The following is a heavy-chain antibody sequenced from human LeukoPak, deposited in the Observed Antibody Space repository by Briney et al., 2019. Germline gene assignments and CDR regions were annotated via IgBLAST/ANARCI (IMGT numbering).Heavy chain of an antibody. V-gene: IGHV4-4*02. CDR1: GGSISSSNW. CDR2: IYHSGST. Sequence: SETLSLTCAVSGGSISSSNWWSWVRQPPGKGLEWIGEIYHSGSTNYNPSLKSRVTISVDKFKNQFSLKLSSVTAADTAVYYCARDRLEDCSSTSCYHNWFDPWGQGTLVTVSS. D-gene: IGHD2-2*01. CDR3: ARDRLEDCSSTSCYHNWFDP. J-gene: IGHJ5*02.